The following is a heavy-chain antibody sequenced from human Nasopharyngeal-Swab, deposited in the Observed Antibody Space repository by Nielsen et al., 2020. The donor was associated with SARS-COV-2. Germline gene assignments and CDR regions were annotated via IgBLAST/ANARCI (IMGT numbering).Heavy chain of an antibody. V-gene: IGHV3-21*04. CDR3: ARDTEYYYDSSGYYYRG. CDR1: GFSFDNYW. Sequence: GGSLRLSCAASGFSFDNYWMNWVRQAPGKGLEWVSSISSSSSYIYYADSVKGRFTISRDNAKNSLYLQMNSLRAEDTAVYYCARDTEYYYDSSGYYYRGWGQGTLVTVSS. D-gene: IGHD3-22*01. J-gene: IGHJ1*01. CDR2: ISSSSSYI.